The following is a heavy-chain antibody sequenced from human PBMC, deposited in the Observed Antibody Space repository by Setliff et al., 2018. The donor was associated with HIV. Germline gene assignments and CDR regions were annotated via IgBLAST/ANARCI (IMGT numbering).Heavy chain of an antibody. J-gene: IGHJ5*02. CDR3: ATSPRGTYYDILSGRPRGWFDP. CDR2: IIPIYGTP. V-gene: IGHV1-69*13. D-gene: IGHD3-9*01. Sequence: SVKVSCKASGGTFSGYAITWVRQAPGQGPEWMGGIIPIYGTPNYAQRFQGRVTITADESTSTAYMDLSSLTSDDTAVYYCATSPRGTYYDILSGRPRGWFDPWGQGTLVTAPQ. CDR1: GGTFSGYA.